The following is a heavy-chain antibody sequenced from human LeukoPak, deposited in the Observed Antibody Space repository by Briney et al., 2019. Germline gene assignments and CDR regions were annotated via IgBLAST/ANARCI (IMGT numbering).Heavy chain of an antibody. D-gene: IGHD5-24*01. J-gene: IGHJ3*01. Sequence: GGSLRLSCAASGFTFSGSAMSWVRQAPGKGLEWVSLISFSGGNTYYADSVKGRFTISRGNSKDTLYLQMNSLRAEDTAIYYCARDIQLSTWGLGTMVTVSS. CDR3: ARDIQLST. V-gene: IGHV3-23*01. CDR1: GFTFSGSA. CDR2: ISFSGGNT.